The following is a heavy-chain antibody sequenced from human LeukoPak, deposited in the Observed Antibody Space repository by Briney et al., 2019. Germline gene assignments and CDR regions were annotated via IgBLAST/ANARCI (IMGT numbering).Heavy chain of an antibody. Sequence: SETLSLTCTVSGASFNSDDQYWNWIRQSPGKGLEWIGSIHPSGMLYNNPSLESRVTMSRDTSKNQFSLNLNSVTAADTAVYYCARSERIAAAGASLKYNWFDPWGQGTLVTVSS. D-gene: IGHD6-13*01. CDR2: IHPSGML. CDR3: ARSERIAAAGASLKYNWFDP. J-gene: IGHJ5*02. V-gene: IGHV4-31*03. CDR1: GASFNSDDQY.